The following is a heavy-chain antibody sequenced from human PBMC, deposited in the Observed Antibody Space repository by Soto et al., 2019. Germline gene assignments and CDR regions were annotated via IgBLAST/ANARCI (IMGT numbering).Heavy chain of an antibody. CDR2: IYYTGST. D-gene: IGHD4-4*01. Sequence: QVQLQESGPGLVKPSETLSLTCTVSGGSVTSAGYYWGWIRQHPGKGLEWIGHIYYTGSTSYNPSLESRVTLSVATSSDQFSLNLSSVTAADTDVYFCARTLTTDRRWFDPWGQGTLVTVSS. V-gene: IGHV4-61*08. J-gene: IGHJ5*02. CDR3: ARTLTTDRRWFDP. CDR1: GGSVTSAGYY.